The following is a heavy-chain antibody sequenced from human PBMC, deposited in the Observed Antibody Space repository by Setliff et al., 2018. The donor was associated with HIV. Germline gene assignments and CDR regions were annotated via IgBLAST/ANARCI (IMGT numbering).Heavy chain of an antibody. CDR3: ARDRGGHYTGSYYYMDV. CDR2: IHYRGNT. J-gene: IGHJ6*03. Sequence: SETLSLTCTVSGGSISGYYWTWIRQPPFKGLEWIGYIHYRGNTDYNPSLKSRVTMSVDTSKNQFSLKLSSVTAADTAVYYCARDRGGHYTGSYYYMDVWGKGTTVTVSS. D-gene: IGHD3-10*01. CDR1: GGSISGYY. V-gene: IGHV4-59*12.